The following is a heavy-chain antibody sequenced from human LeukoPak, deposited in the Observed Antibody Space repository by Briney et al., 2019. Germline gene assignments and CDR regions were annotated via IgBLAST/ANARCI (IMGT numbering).Heavy chain of an antibody. CDR2: ISGSGGST. CDR3: AKDIRSWVRGVIRYAANWFDP. V-gene: IGHV3-23*01. CDR1: GFTFGSYA. D-gene: IGHD3-10*01. J-gene: IGHJ5*02. Sequence: GGSLRLSCAASGFTFGSYAMSWVRRAPGKGLEWFSAISGSGGSTYYADSVKGRFTISRDNSKNTLYLQMNSLRAEDTAVYYCAKDIRSWVRGVIRYAANWFDPWGQGTLVTVSS.